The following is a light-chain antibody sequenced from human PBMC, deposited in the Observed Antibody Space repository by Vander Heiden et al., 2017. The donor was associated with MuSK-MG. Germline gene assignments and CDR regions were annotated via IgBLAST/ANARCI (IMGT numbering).Light chain of an antibody. Sequence: DIQMTESPSSLSASVGDRVTITCQARQDISNYLNWYQQKPGKAPKLLIYDASNWETGVPSRFSGSGDGTDVTFTSSSRQPEDIAPYYCQQYENLPPITFGQGTQMEIK. CDR1: QDISNY. CDR2: DAS. V-gene: IGKV1-33*01. CDR3: QQYENLPPIT. J-gene: IGKJ5*01.